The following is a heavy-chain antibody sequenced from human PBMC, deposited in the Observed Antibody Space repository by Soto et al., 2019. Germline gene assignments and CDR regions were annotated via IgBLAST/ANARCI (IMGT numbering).Heavy chain of an antibody. Sequence: ASVKVSCKASGGTFSSYAISWVRQAPGQGLEWMGGIIPTFGTANYAQKFQGRVTITTDESTSTAYMELSSLRSEDTAVYYCASLAPYYYDSSGYYPGVYFDYWGQGTLVTVSS. J-gene: IGHJ4*02. CDR3: ASLAPYYYDSSGYYPGVYFDY. CDR2: IIPTFGTA. V-gene: IGHV1-69*05. D-gene: IGHD3-22*01. CDR1: GGTFSSYA.